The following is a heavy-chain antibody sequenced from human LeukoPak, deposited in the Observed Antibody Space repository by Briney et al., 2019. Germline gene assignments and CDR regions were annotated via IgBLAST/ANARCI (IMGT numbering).Heavy chain of an antibody. V-gene: IGHV3-21*01. J-gene: IGHJ6*03. CDR3: ARDLRISGMDV. CDR2: VTSGDYK. Sequence: GGSLRLSCAASGYDFIRYNMNWVRHAPGKGLEWVSSVTSGDYKYYADSLKGRFTISRDNAEDSLYLQMDSLSVDDTAVYYCARDLRISGMDVWGKGTTVTVSS. D-gene: IGHD2/OR15-2a*01. CDR1: GYDFIRYN.